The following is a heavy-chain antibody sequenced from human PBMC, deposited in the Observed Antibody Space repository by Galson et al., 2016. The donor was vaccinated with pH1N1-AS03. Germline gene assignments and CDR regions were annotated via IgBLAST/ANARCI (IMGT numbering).Heavy chain of an antibody. CDR3: VRPSSGSFRY. Sequence: SLRLSCAASGLPFSGYEMNWVRQAPGKGLERISYISYSGDTENYADSVKGRFSISRDNAKNSLYLQMSALRPEDTAVYYCVRPSSGSFRYWGPGTLVTVSS. J-gene: IGHJ4*02. CDR1: GLPFSGYE. D-gene: IGHD1-26*01. V-gene: IGHV3-48*03. CDR2: ISYSGDTE.